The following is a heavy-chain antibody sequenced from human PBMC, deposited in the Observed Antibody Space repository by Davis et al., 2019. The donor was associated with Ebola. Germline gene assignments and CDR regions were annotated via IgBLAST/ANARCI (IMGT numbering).Heavy chain of an antibody. J-gene: IGHJ3*02. CDR1: GYTFTNYW. D-gene: IGHD2-8*02. Sequence: GGSLRLSCTGSGYTFTNYWIAWVRQRPGKGLEWMGSVYTGDSDTSYSPSFRGQVTISADKSIKTAFLQWSSLKASDTAMYYCASLRRTITGMDDAFDIWGQGTMVTVSS. CDR2: VYTGDSDT. CDR3: ASLRRTITGMDDAFDI. V-gene: IGHV5-51*01.